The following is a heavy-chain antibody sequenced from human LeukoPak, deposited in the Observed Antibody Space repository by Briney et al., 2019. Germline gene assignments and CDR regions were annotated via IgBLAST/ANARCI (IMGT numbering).Heavy chain of an antibody. J-gene: IGHJ4*02. CDR2: ISGTGSNT. CDR3: AKQTTQYYFDY. Sequence: GGSLRLSCAASGFTFNAYVMSWVRQAPGKGLEWVSSISGTGSNTYYTDSVKGQFIISRDNSKNTLFLQMNTLGVEGTAVYYCAKQTTQYYFDYWGQGTLVTVSS. CDR1: GFTFNAYV. D-gene: IGHD2-15*01. V-gene: IGHV3-23*01.